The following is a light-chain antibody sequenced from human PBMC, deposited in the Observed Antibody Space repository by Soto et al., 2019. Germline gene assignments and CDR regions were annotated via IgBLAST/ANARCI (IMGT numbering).Light chain of an antibody. CDR1: SSDVGTYNL. Sequence: QSALTQPASVSGSPGQSITISCTGTSSDVGTYNLVSWHQHHPGKAPKLIISEGSKRPSGFSTRFSGSKAGNTASLTISGIQAEDEADYYCCSFAVGSNLVFGGGTKLTVL. J-gene: IGLJ2*01. CDR2: EGS. CDR3: CSFAVGSNLV. V-gene: IGLV2-23*01.